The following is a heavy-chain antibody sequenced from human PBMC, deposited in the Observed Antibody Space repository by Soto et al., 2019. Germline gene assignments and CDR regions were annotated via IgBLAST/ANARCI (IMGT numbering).Heavy chain of an antibody. D-gene: IGHD2-2*01. V-gene: IGHV4-39*01. Sequence: SSETLSLTCTVSGGSINSSSYYWGWLRQPPGKGLEWITNIYYSGSTYYNASLKSRVTISLDTSRNQFSLKLASVTAADTAVYYCARRGYCSRTNCYAFFDSWGQGILVTVSS. CDR1: GGSINSSSYY. J-gene: IGHJ4*02. CDR2: IYYSGST. CDR3: ARRGYCSRTNCYAFFDS.